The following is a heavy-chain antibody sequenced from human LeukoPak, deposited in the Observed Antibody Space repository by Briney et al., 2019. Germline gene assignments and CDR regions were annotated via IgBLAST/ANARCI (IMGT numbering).Heavy chain of an antibody. CDR3: ASADDLGRFDP. D-gene: IGHD3-3*01. J-gene: IGHJ5*02. CDR2: INPSGGST. V-gene: IGHV1-46*03. Sequence: ASVKVSCKASGGTFSSYAISWVRQAPGQGLEWMGIINPSGGSTSYAQKFQGRVTMTRDTSTSTVYMELSSLRSEDTAVYYCASADDLGRFDPWGQGTLFTVSS. CDR1: GGTFSSYA.